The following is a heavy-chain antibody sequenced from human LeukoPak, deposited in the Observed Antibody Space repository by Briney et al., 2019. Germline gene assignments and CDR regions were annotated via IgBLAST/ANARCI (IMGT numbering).Heavy chain of an antibody. Sequence: GGSLRLSCAASGFSFSGYAMGWARQAPGKGLEWVSAITGGGDYTDYADSVKGRFTISRDNSKSTVYLQISSLRGEDAAVYYCAKRSGSSYGYFDYWGQGTLVTVSS. J-gene: IGHJ4*02. D-gene: IGHD3-10*01. V-gene: IGHV3-23*01. CDR3: AKRSGSSYGYFDY. CDR1: GFSFSGYA. CDR2: ITGGGDYT.